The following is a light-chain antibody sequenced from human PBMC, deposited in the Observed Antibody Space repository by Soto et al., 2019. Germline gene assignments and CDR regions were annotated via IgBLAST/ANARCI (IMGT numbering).Light chain of an antibody. CDR3: QQLNSYPPWT. CDR1: QSVGTY. Sequence: EIVLTQSPGTLSLSPGERATLSCRASQSVGTYLAWYQQKPGQAPRLLMYGASSRATGIPDRFSGSGSGTDFTLTISSLQPEDFATYFCQQLNSYPPWTFGQGTKVDIK. J-gene: IGKJ1*01. V-gene: IGKV3-20*01. CDR2: GAS.